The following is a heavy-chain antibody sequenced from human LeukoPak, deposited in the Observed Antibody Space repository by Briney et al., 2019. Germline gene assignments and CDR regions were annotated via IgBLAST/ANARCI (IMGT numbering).Heavy chain of an antibody. V-gene: IGHV3-74*01. CDR2: IKGDGSST. CDR1: GFTFSSYW. J-gene: IGHJ4*02. Sequence: GGSLRLSRAASGFTFSSYWMHWVRHTPGKGLVWVSRIKGDGSSTSYADSVKGRFTISRDNAKNTLYLQMNSLRAEDTAVYYCAREGGHYHLDYWGQGTLVTVSP. CDR3: AREGGHYHLDY. D-gene: IGHD2-15*01.